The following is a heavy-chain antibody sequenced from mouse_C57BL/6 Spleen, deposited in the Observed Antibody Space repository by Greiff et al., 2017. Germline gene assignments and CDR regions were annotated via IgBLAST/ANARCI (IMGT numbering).Heavy chain of an antibody. CDR1: GFTFSDYG. CDR2: ISSGSSTI. Sequence: EVHLVESGGGLVKPGGSLKLSCAASGFTFSDYGMHWVRQAPEKGLEWVAYISSGSSTIYYADTVKGRFTISRDNAKNTLFLQMTSLRSEDTAMYYCAKEAHDYDVGAWFAYWGQGTLVTVSA. D-gene: IGHD2-4*01. V-gene: IGHV5-17*01. J-gene: IGHJ3*01. CDR3: AKEAHDYDVGAWFAY.